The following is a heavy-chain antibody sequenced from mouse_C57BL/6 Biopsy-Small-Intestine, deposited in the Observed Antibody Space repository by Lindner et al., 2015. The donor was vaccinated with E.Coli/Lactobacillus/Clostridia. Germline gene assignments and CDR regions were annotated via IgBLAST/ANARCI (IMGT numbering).Heavy chain of an antibody. CDR3: ARVRSNFYGMEV. Sequence: SVKVSCKASGYSFSSHYIRWVRQAPGQGLEWVGWIDPNTGDTNSAQKFQARVTMTRDRSISTAYLEVRSLRSDDTAKYYCARVRSNFYGMEVWGQGTTVIVSS. V-gene: IGHV1-66*01. D-gene: IGHD1-1*01. CDR2: IDPNTGDT. CDR1: GYSFSSHY. J-gene: IGHJ1*01.